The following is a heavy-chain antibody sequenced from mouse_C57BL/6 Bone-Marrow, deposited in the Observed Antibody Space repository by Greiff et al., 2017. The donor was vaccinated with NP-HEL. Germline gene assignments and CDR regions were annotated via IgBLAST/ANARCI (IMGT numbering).Heavy chain of an antibody. CDR1: GFTFSSYA. V-gene: IGHV5-4*03. CDR3: AGRGYDYDVGLFAY. Sequence: EVKVVESGGGLVKPGGSLKLSCAASGFTFSSYAMSWVRQTPEKRLEWVATISAGGSYTYYPDNVKGRFTISRDNAKNNPYLQMSHLKSEDTAMYYCAGRGYDYDVGLFAYWGQGTLVTVSA. D-gene: IGHD2-4*01. CDR2: ISAGGSYT. J-gene: IGHJ3*01.